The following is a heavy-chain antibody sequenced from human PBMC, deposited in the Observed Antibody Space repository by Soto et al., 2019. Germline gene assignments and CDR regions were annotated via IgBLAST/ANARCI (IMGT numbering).Heavy chain of an antibody. Sequence: QVQLQQWGAGLLKPSETLSLSCAVYGGYFNDNYYTWFRQPPGKGLEWIGEISRSGTTKYIPSLKSRASISFDTSKTQVSLKVTSVTAADTAVYYCATSLCFVTQVELWGQGALVTVSS. CDR3: ATSLCFVTQVEL. D-gene: IGHD3-10*01. CDR1: GGYFNDNY. CDR2: ISRSGTT. V-gene: IGHV4-34*01. J-gene: IGHJ5*02.